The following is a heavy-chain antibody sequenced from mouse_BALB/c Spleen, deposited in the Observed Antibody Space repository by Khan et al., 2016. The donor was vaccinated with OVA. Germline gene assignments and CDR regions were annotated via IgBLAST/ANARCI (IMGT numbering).Heavy chain of an antibody. CDR3: ARSKKIVATYFDY. D-gene: IGHD1-1*01. J-gene: IGHJ2*01. V-gene: IGHV1S81*02. CDR1: VYTFTSYW. Sequence: QVQLKESGAELVKAGASVKMSCKASVYTFTSYWMHWVKQRLGQGLDWFADTNPTNGSTSYTEKLQSKATLTVYNSANTANMLLSGPTFDDSAVYYCARSKKIVATYFDYWGQGTTLTVSA. CDR2: TNPTNGST.